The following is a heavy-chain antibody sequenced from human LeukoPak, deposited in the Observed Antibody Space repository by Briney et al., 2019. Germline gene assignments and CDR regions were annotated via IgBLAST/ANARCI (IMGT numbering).Heavy chain of an antibody. D-gene: IGHD3-3*01. CDR2: IKQDGSEK. V-gene: IGHV3-7*01. J-gene: IGHJ4*02. CDR3: ARVEGYDFWSGYFPIYYFDY. CDR1: GFTFSSYW. Sequence: GGSLRLSCAASGFTFSSYWMSWVRQAPGKGLEWVANIKQDGSEKYYVDSVKGRFTISRDNAKNSLYLQMNSLRAEDTAVYYCARVEGYDFWSGYFPIYYFDYWGQGTLVTVSS.